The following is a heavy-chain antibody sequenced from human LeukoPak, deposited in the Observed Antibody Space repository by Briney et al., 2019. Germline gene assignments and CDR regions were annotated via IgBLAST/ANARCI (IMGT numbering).Heavy chain of an antibody. CDR3: ARRGRYCSGGSCFIGLFDP. Sequence: SETLSLTCTVSGGSISSYYWSWIRQPPGEGLEWVGSIYHSGNTYYNPSLKSRVTISVDTSNSQFSLKLSSVTAADTAVYYCARRGRYCSGGSCFIGLFDPWGQGTLVTVSS. CDR2: IYHSGNT. D-gene: IGHD2-15*01. V-gene: IGHV4-59*04. J-gene: IGHJ5*02. CDR1: GGSISSYY.